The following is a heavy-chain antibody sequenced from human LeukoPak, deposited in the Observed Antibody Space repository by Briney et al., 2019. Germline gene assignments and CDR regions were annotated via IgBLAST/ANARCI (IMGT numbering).Heavy chain of an antibody. CDR3: ARTQRRGYSYGLLTDFDY. D-gene: IGHD5-18*01. J-gene: IGHJ4*02. CDR2: MNPNSGNT. V-gene: IGHV1-8*01. Sequence: ASVKVSCKASGYTFTSYDINWVRQATGQGLEWMGWMNPNSGNTGYAQKFQGRVTMTRNTSISTAYMEPSSLRSEDTAVYYCARTQRRGYSYGLLTDFDYWGQGTLVTVSS. CDR1: GYTFTSYD.